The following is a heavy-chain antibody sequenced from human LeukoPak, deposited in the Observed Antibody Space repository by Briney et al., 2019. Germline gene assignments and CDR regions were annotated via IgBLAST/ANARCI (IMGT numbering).Heavy chain of an antibody. CDR1: GYSSTSYR. CDR2: IYPVDSDT. V-gene: IGHV5-51*01. J-gene: IGHJ4*02. Sequence: GGPLNSPCKGSGYSSTSYRSGWAGQLPGKGLEWMGIIYPVDSDTRYRPSFKGQVTISADKSISTAYLQWSSLQASATAMYSCARRSSRYSSSWFERPVFDYWGQGTLVTVSS. D-gene: IGHD6-13*01. CDR3: ARRSSRYSSSWFERPVFDY.